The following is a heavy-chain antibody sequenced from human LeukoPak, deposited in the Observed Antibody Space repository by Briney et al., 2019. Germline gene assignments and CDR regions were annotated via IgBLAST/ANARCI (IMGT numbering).Heavy chain of an antibody. CDR3: AKGTEYYDFWSGYQHPYYFDY. J-gene: IGHJ4*02. CDR1: GFTFSSYA. Sequence: GGSLRLSCAASGFTFSSYAMSWVRQAPGKGLEWVSAISGSGGSTYYADSAKGRFTISRDNSKNTLYLQMNSLRAEDTAVYYCAKGTEYYDFWSGYQHPYYFDYWGQGTLVTVSS. CDR2: ISGSGGST. V-gene: IGHV3-23*01. D-gene: IGHD3-3*01.